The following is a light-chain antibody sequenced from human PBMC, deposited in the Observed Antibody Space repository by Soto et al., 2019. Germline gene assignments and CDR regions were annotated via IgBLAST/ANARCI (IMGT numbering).Light chain of an antibody. CDR2: DNN. CDR3: ATWDGSLPGEV. CDR1: SSNIGNNY. J-gene: IGLJ2*01. Sequence: QSVLTQSPSVSAAPGQKVTISCSGSSSNIGNNYVSWYQQLPGTAPKLLIYDNNKRPSGIPDRFSGSKSGTSGTLDITGLQTGDEADYYCATWDGSLPGEVFSGGTQVPVL. V-gene: IGLV1-51*01.